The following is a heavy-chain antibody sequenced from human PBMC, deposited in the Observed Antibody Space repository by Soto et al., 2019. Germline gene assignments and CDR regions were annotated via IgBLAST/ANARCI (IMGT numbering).Heavy chain of an antibody. CDR3: ARDHLGAPDY. Sequence: QVQLVESGGGVVQPGRSLRLSCAASGFTFRSYAMQWVRQAPVKGLEWVAVISYDGSNKYYADSVKGRFTISRDNSKNTLYLQMNSLRAEDTAVYYCARDHLGAPDYWGQGTLVTVSS. CDR2: ISYDGSNK. D-gene: IGHD1-26*01. CDR1: GFTFRSYA. V-gene: IGHV3-30-3*01. J-gene: IGHJ4*02.